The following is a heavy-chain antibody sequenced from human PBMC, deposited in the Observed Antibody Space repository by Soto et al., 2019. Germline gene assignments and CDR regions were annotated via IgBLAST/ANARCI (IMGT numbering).Heavy chain of an antibody. V-gene: IGHV4-31*02. CDR3: ARVGISSSDAFDI. J-gene: IGHJ3*02. CDR1: GGAITSGGYS. CDR2: VYHSGNT. D-gene: IGHD6-6*01. Sequence: SETLALTGSVSGGAITSGGYSWSWMRQLPGKGLEWIGCVYHSGNTYYKSSLKSRLTISVDTSTNQFSLKLTSVTTADTAVYYCARVGISSSDAFDIWGHGTMVTVSS.